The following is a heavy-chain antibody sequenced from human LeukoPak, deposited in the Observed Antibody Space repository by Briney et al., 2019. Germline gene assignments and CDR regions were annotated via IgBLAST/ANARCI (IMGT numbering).Heavy chain of an antibody. J-gene: IGHJ4*02. CDR2: NYYSGST. V-gene: IGHV4-59*08. D-gene: IGHD3-10*01. CDR3: ARGFGTFDQ. CDR1: GGSISSYN. Sequence: SETLSLTCTVSGGSISSYNWSWIRQPPGKGLEWIGYNYYSGSTNYNPSLKSRVTMSLDTSKNQFSLKLSSVTAADTAVYYCARGFGTFDQWGQGTLVTVSS.